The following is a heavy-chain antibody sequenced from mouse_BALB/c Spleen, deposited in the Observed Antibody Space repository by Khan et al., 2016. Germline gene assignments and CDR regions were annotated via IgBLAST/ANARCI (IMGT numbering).Heavy chain of an antibody. J-gene: IGHJ2*01. V-gene: IGHV3-2*02. CDR2: ISYSGST. CDR3: ARYGSSYFDY. Sequence: EVQLQESGPGLVKPSQSLSLTCTVTGYSITSDYAWNWIRQFPGNKLEWMGYISYSGSTSYNPSLKSRISITRDTSKNQFFLQLNSVTTEDSATYCCARYGSSYFDYWGQGTTRTVSS. CDR1: GYSITSDYA. D-gene: IGHD1-1*01.